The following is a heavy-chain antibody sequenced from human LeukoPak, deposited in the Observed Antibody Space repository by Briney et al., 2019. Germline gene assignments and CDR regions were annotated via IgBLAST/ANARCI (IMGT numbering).Heavy chain of an antibody. Sequence: PSETLSLTCTVSGASMSGRSDYWVWIRQPPGKGLEWIGEINHSGSTNYNPSLKSRVTISVDTSKNQFSLKLSSVTAADTAVYYCARGPISGWFDYWGQGTLVTVSS. CDR1: GASMSGRSDY. D-gene: IGHD6-19*01. CDR2: INHSGST. CDR3: ARGPISGWFDY. V-gene: IGHV4-39*07. J-gene: IGHJ4*02.